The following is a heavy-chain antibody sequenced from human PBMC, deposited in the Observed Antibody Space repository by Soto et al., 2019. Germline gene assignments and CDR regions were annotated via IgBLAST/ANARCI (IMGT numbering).Heavy chain of an antibody. Sequence: EVQLVESGGDLVQPGGSLRLSCAASGFSVSDHYIDWFRQAPGKGLEWVGRSRDITKGYTTEYAASVRGRFTVSRDDLKNSAYLQMASLKTEDTAVYYCVRVSRVPYGHYFDFWGQGALVIVSP. CDR3: VRVSRVPYGHYFDF. V-gene: IGHV3-72*01. CDR1: GFSVSDHY. D-gene: IGHD2-8*01. CDR2: SRDITKGYTT. J-gene: IGHJ4*02.